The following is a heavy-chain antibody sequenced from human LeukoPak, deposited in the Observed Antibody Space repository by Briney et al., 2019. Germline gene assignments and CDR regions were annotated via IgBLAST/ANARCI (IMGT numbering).Heavy chain of an antibody. Sequence: SVKVSCKASGGTFSSYAISWVRRAPGQGLEWMGGIIPIFATANYAQKFQGRVTITADESTSTAYMELSSLRSEDTAVYYCARGPITTRSHFDYWGQGTLVTVSS. J-gene: IGHJ4*02. V-gene: IGHV1-69*13. CDR1: GGTFSSYA. CDR3: ARGPITTRSHFDY. CDR2: IIPIFATA. D-gene: IGHD3-22*01.